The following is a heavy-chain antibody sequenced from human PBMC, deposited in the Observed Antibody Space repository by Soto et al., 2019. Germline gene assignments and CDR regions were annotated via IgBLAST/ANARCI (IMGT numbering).Heavy chain of an antibody. CDR2: IICSGCST. V-gene: IGHV3-23*01. CDR1: GFTFSSYA. CDR3: AKELYSTSYGMDV. D-gene: IGHD6-6*01. J-gene: IGHJ6*02. Sequence: PGGSLRLSCAASGFTFSSYAMSWVRQAPGKGLEWVSVIICSGCSTYYADSVKGRFTISRDISKNTLYLQMNSLRAEDTAVYYCAKELYSTSYGMDVWGQGTTVTVSS.